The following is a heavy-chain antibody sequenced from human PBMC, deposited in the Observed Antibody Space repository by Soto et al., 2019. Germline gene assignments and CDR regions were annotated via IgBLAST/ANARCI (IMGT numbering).Heavy chain of an antibody. Sequence: GGSLRLSCAASGFTFSDHYMDWVRQAPGKGLEWVGRIRNKVNSYTTEYAASVKGRFTVSRDDSKNSLYLQMNSLKTEDTAVYYCARDQWSGFESGAFDIWGQGTMVTVSS. J-gene: IGHJ3*02. CDR3: ARDQWSGFESGAFDI. CDR1: GFTFSDHY. D-gene: IGHD3-3*01. CDR2: IRNKVNSYTT. V-gene: IGHV3-72*01.